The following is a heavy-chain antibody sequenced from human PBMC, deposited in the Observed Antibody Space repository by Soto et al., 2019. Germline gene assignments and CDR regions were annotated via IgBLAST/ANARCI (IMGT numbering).Heavy chain of an antibody. V-gene: IGHV3-23*01. CDR3: AKGLTGHDAFDI. J-gene: IGHJ3*02. CDR1: GFTFSSYA. D-gene: IGHD7-27*01. CDR2: ISGSGGST. Sequence: GGSLRLSCAASGFTFSSYAMSWVRQAPGKGLEWVSAISGSGGSTYYADSVKGRFTISRDNSKNTLYLQMNSLRAEDESVYYWAKGLTGHDAFDIWGQGTMVTVSS.